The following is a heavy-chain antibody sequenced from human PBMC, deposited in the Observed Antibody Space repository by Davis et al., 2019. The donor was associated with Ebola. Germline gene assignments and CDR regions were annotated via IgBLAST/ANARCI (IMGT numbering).Heavy chain of an antibody. V-gene: IGHV4-59*08. CDR1: GGSISSYY. CDR3: ARHPEPTGSYYYDLDV. Sequence: SETLSLTCTVSGGSISSYYWSWIRQPPGKGLEWIGYIFYRGSTNYNPSLKSRVTISVDTSKNQFSLKLSSVTAADTAVYYCARHPEPTGSYYYDLDVWGQGTTVTVSS. D-gene: IGHD1-14*01. J-gene: IGHJ6*02. CDR2: IFYRGST.